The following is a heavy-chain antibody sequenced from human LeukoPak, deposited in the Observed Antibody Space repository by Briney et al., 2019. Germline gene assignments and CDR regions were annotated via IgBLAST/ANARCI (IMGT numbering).Heavy chain of an antibody. J-gene: IGHJ4*02. CDR2: ISAYNGNT. D-gene: IGHD6-13*01. V-gene: IGHV1-18*01. Sequence: ASVKVSCKASGYTFTSYGISWVRQAPGQGLEWMGWISAYNGNTNYAQKLQGRVTMTTDTSTSTAYMELRSLRSDDTAVYYCAREPIAAAGPVPPLDYWGQGTLVTVSS. CDR1: GYTFTSYG. CDR3: AREPIAAAGPVPPLDY.